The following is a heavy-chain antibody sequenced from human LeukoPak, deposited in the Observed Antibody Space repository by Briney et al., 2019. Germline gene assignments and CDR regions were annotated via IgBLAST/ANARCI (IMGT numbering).Heavy chain of an antibody. CDR3: ARAAYCGGDCYSNY. CDR1: GFTFSSYS. J-gene: IGHJ4*02. V-gene: IGHV3-21*01. Sequence: GGSLRLSCAASGFTFSSYSMNWVRQAPGKGLEWVSSISSSSSYIYYADSVKGRFTISRDNAKNSLYLQMKSLRAEDTAVYYCARAAYCGGDCYSNYWGQGTLVTVSS. CDR2: ISSSSSYI. D-gene: IGHD2-21*02.